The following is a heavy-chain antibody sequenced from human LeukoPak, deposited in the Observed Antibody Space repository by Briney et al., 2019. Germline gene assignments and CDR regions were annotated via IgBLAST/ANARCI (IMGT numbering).Heavy chain of an antibody. D-gene: IGHD3-22*01. V-gene: IGHV3-53*01. J-gene: IGHJ3*02. CDR3: ARAKYDSSGYYYSGFDI. CDR1: GFTVSSNY. Sequence: GGSLRLSCAASGFTVSSNYMSWVRHAPGKGLEWVSVIYSGGSTYYADSVKGRFTISRDNSKNTLYLQMNSLRAEDTAVYYCARAKYDSSGYYYSGFDIWGQGTMVTVSS. CDR2: IYSGGST.